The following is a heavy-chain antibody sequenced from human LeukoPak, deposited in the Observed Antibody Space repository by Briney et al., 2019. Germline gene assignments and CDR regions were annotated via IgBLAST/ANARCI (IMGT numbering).Heavy chain of an antibody. CDR1: GGSFSGYY. V-gene: IGHV4-34*01. CDR3: AKRIAVAGTGDNWFDP. J-gene: IGHJ5*02. Sequence: SETLSLTCAVYGGSFSGYYWSWIRQPPGKGLEWIGEINHSGSTNYNPSLKSRVTISVDTSKNQFSLKLSSVTAADTAVYYCAKRIAVAGTGDNWFDPWGQGALVTVSS. CDR2: INHSGST. D-gene: IGHD6-19*01.